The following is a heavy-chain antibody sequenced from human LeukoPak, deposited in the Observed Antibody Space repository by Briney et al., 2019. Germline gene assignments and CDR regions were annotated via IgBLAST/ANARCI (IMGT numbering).Heavy chain of an antibody. CDR2: IIPIFGSP. D-gene: IGHD3-22*01. V-gene: IGHV1-69*13. CDR1: GDSFTTYA. CDR3: ARVGDSNSRYYYYHMDV. J-gene: IGHJ6*03. Sequence: GASVKVSCKSSGDSFTTYAFNWVRQAPGQGLEWIGGIIPIFGSPDYAQKFQGRVTITADESMSTVYMEVSSLTSEDTAVYYCARVGDSNSRYYYYHMDVWGKGTTVTVSS.